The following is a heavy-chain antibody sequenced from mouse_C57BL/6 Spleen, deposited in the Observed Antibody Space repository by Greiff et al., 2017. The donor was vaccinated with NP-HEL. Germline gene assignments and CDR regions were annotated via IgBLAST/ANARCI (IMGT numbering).Heavy chain of an antibody. CDR3: ARSCVGHYAMDY. CDR2: INPYNGGT. CDR1: GYTFTDYY. V-gene: IGHV1-19*01. J-gene: IGHJ4*01. Sequence: EVQLQQSGPVLVKPGASVKMSCKASGYTFTDYYMNWVKQSHGKSLEWIGVINPYNGGTSYNQKFKGKATLTVDKSSSTAYMELNSLTSEDSAVYYCARSCVGHYAMDYWGQGTSVTVSS. D-gene: IGHD4-1*01.